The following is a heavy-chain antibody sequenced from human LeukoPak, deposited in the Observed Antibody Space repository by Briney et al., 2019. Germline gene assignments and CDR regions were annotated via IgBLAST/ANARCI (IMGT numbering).Heavy chain of an antibody. Sequence: PGGSLRLSCAASGFTFSSYSMNWVRLAPGKGLEWVSSISSSSRYIYFADSLKGRFTISRDNAKNSLYLQMNSLRAEDTAVYYCARVQRIAAAGRWSWDYYYYYMDVWGKGTTVTISS. V-gene: IGHV3-21*04. J-gene: IGHJ6*03. CDR2: ISSSSRYI. D-gene: IGHD6-13*01. CDR3: ARVQRIAAAGRWSWDYYYYYMDV. CDR1: GFTFSSYS.